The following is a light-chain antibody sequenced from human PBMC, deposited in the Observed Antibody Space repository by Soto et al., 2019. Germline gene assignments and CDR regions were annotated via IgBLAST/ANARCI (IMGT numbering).Light chain of an antibody. CDR1: QSVSSSY. CDR3: QQYGSSPPYT. J-gene: IGKJ2*01. Sequence: DIVLTQSPGTLSLSPGERATLSCRASQSVSSSYLAWYQQKPGQAPRLLIYGASSRATGIPDRFSGSGSGTDFTLTISRLEPEDFAVYYCQQYGSSPPYTFGQGTKVDI. V-gene: IGKV3-20*01. CDR2: GAS.